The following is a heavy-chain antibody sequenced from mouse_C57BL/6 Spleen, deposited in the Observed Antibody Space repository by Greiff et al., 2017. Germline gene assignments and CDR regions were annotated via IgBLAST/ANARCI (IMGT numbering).Heavy chain of an antibody. CDR1: GYTFTSYW. CDR3: ARSDYYGASYVDYFDY. D-gene: IGHD1-1*01. J-gene: IGHJ2*01. V-gene: IGHV1-52*01. Sequence: QVQLQQSGAELVRPGSSVKLSCKASGYTFTSYWMHWVKQRPIQGLEWIGNIDPSDSETNYNQKFKDKDTLTVDKSSSTAYIQLSTLTSEDSAVSYTARSDYYGASYVDYFDYWGQGTTLTVSS. CDR2: IDPSDSET.